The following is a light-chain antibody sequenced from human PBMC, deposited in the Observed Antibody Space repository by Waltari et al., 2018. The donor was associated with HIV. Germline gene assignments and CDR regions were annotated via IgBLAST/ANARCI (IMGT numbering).Light chain of an antibody. CDR3: QQYKSYSFT. CDR2: KAS. Sequence: DIQMTQSPSSLSASVGDRVTITCRANQGISTWLAWYQQKPGKAPKLLIYKASSLESGVPSRFSGSGSGTEFTLTISSLQPDDFATYHCQQYKSYSFTFGGGTKVEIK. J-gene: IGKJ4*01. CDR1: QGISTW. V-gene: IGKV1-5*03.